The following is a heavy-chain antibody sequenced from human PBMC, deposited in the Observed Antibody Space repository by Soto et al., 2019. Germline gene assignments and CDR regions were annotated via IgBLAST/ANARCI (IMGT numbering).Heavy chain of an antibody. V-gene: IGHV4-4*02. CDR2: IYHSGTT. D-gene: IGHD2-15*01. CDR3: ARDSRYCTDSGCSIMRDAFDV. Sequence: QVQLQESGPELVKPSGTLSLTCTVSHFSVTDNKYWSWVRQSPGNALEWIGEIYHSGTTYYNPSLSSRVSMSMDKSKNQISLILTSVTAADTAVYYCARDSRYCTDSGCSIMRDAFDVWGQGTLVTVSS. CDR1: HFSVTDNKY. J-gene: IGHJ3*01.